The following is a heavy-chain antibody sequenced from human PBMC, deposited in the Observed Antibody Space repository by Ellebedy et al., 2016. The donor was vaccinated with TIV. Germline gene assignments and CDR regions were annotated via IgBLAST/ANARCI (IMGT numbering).Heavy chain of an antibody. J-gene: IGHJ6*02. D-gene: IGHD3-10*01. CDR1: GFTFSHYG. V-gene: IGHV3-30*18. Sequence: GESLKISXRASGFTFSHYGMHWVRQAPGKGLEWVAVISYDGSDTYHADYVKGRFTISRDNSRKTLYLQMNSLRPEDTAVYYCAKDKGSGTHYNLYYGMDVWGQGTTVTVSS. CDR3: AKDKGSGTHYNLYYGMDV. CDR2: ISYDGSDT.